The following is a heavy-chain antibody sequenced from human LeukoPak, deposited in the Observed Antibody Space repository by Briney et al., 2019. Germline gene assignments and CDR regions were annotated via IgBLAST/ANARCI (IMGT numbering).Heavy chain of an antibody. CDR3: ARPHADFWSGYSPFYYYYYMDV. V-gene: IGHV4-39*01. CDR2: IYYSGST. Sequence: SETLSLTCTVSGGSISSSSYYWGWIRQPPGKGLEWIGSIYYSGSTYYNPSLKSRVTISVDTSKNQFSLKLSSVTAADTAVYYCARPHADFWSGYSPFYYYYYMDVWGKGTTVTVSS. D-gene: IGHD3-3*01. J-gene: IGHJ6*03. CDR1: GGSISSSSYY.